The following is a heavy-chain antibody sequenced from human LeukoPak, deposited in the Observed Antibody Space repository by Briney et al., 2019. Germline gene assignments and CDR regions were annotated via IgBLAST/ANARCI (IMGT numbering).Heavy chain of an antibody. V-gene: IGHV3-30*02. Sequence: GGSLRLSCAASGFTFSSYGMHWVRQVPGKGLEWVAFIRYDGSNKYYADSVKGRFTISRDNSKNSLYLQMNSLRAEDTAVYYCARATTYDILTGYFDYWGQGTLVTVSS. J-gene: IGHJ4*02. CDR2: IRYDGSNK. CDR3: ARATTYDILTGYFDY. D-gene: IGHD3-9*01. CDR1: GFTFSSYG.